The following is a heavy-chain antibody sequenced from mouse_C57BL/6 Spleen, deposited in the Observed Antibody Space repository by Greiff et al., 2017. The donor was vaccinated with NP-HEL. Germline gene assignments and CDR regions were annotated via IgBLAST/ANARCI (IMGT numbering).Heavy chain of an antibody. CDR1: GYSFTGYY. Sequence: EVQLQQSGPELVKPGASVKISCKASGYSFTGYYMNWVKQSPEKSLEWIGEINPSTGGTTYNQKFKGKATLTVDKSSSTAYMQLKSLTSEDSAVYYCARGRDSANWDVWYFDVWGTGTTVTVSS. V-gene: IGHV1-42*01. CDR3: ARGRDSANWDVWYFDV. J-gene: IGHJ1*03. D-gene: IGHD4-1*01. CDR2: INPSTGGT.